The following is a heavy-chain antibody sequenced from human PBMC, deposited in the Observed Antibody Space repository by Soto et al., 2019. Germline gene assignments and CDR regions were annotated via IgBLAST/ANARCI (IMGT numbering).Heavy chain of an antibody. CDR2: IGSKAYGETT. Sequence: GGSLRLSCTGSGFSFGDSVMTWFRQAPGKGLEWVGFIGSKAYGETTESAASVKGRFTISRDDSKSIAYLQMDSLKTEDTAMYYCTKDLGYSYGYYWGQGTLVTVSS. J-gene: IGHJ4*02. CDR1: GFSFGDSV. V-gene: IGHV3-49*03. D-gene: IGHD5-18*01. CDR3: TKDLGYSYGYY.